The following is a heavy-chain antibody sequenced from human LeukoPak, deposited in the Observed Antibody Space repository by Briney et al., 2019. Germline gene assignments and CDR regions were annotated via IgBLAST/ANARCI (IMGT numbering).Heavy chain of an antibody. J-gene: IGHJ4*02. CDR1: GYNFNNYA. D-gene: IGHD2-21*01. V-gene: IGHV1-3*01. Sequence: GASVKVSCKASGYNFNNYAIHWVRQAPEQRFEWMGWINAGNSHTKYSQNFQGRITITRDSSASTVYMELSSLTSEDTAVYYCARGIWSARTVDYYLDYWGQGTPVTVSS. CDR3: ARGIWSARTVDYYLDY. CDR2: INAGNSHT.